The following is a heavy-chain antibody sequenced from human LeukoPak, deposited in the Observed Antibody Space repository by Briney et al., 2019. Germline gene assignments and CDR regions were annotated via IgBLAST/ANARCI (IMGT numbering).Heavy chain of an antibody. CDR3: ARAGLGIVVVMGETRASVDI. CDR1: GGSISSNS. J-gene: IGHJ3*02. Sequence: PSETLSLTCTVSGGSISSNSWSWIRQPPGKGLEWIGYIHYSGGTDYHPSLKSRVTISVDTSKNQFSLKLSSVTAADTAVYYCARAGLGIVVVMGETRASVDIWGQGTMVTVSS. D-gene: IGHD3-22*01. CDR2: IHYSGGT. V-gene: IGHV4-59*12.